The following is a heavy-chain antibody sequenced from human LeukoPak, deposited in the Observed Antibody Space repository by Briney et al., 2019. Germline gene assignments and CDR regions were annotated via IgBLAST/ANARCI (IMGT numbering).Heavy chain of an antibody. CDR3: ARDQGLYSSSWFDY. V-gene: IGHV1-18*01. D-gene: IGHD6-13*01. J-gene: IGHJ4*02. CDR1: GHIFTSYG. Sequence: ASVKVSCKASGHIFTSYGISWVRQAPGQGLEWMGWISGYNGNTNYAQKFQGRVIMTTDTSTSTAYMELRSLRSDDTAVYYCARDQGLYSSSWFDYWGQGTLVTVSS. CDR2: ISGYNGNT.